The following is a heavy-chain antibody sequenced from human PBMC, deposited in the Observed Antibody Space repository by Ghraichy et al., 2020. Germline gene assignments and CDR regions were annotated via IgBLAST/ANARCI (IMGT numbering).Heavy chain of an antibody. Sequence: SETLSLTCTVSGGSISSSSYYWGWIRQPPGKGLEWIGSIYYSGSTYYNPSLKSRVTISVDTSKNQFSLKLSSVTAADTAVYYCASLPIHTTPHFDYWGQGTLVTVSS. D-gene: IGHD1-1*01. CDR1: GGSISSSSYY. J-gene: IGHJ4*02. CDR2: IYYSGST. V-gene: IGHV4-39*01. CDR3: ASLPIHTTPHFDY.